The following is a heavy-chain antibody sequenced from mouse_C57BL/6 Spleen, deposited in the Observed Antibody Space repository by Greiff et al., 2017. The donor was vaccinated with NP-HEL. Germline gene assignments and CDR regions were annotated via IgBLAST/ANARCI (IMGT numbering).Heavy chain of an antibody. CDR2: IDPSDSYT. CDR3: ARGDYYSNSAWFAY. D-gene: IGHD2-5*01. J-gene: IGHJ3*01. CDR1: GYTFTSYW. Sequence: VQLQQSGAELVKPGASVKLSCKASGYTFTSYWMQWVKQRPGKGLEWIGEIDPSDSYTNYNQKFKGKATLTVDTSSSTAYMQLSSLTSEDSAVYYCARGDYYSNSAWFAYWGQGTLVTVSA. V-gene: IGHV1-50*01.